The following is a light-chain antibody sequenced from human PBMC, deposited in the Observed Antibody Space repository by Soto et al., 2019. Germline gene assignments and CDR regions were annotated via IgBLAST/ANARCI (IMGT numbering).Light chain of an antibody. J-gene: IGKJ1*01. CDR1: QSITNR. CDR3: QQYYSYPPA. Sequence: DIQVTQSPSTLSAAVGDRVAITCRASQSITNRLAWYQQKPGKAPKLLIYDASNLETGVPSRFSGSGSGTDFTLTISCLQSEDFATYYCQQYYSYPPAFGQGTKVDIK. CDR2: DAS. V-gene: IGKV1-5*01.